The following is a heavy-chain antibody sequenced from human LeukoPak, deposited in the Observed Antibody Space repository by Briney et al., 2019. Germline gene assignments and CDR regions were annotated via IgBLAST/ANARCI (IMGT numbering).Heavy chain of an antibody. V-gene: IGHV1-18*01. CDR1: GYTFTSYG. D-gene: IGHD3-22*01. CDR2: ISAYNGNT. J-gene: IGHJ4*02. Sequence: ASVKVSCKASGYTFTSYGISWVRQAPGQGLEWMGWISAYNGNTNYAQKLQGRVTMTTDTSTSTAYMELRSLGSDDTAVYYCARGKYYYDSSGYCLWGQGTLVTVSS. CDR3: ARGKYYYDSSGYCL.